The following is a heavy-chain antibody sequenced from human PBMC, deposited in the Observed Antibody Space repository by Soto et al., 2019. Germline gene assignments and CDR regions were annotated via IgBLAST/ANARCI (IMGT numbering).Heavy chain of an antibody. CDR2: ISYDGSNK. V-gene: IGHV3-30*18. CDR3: AKDPLYCSSTSCHTPLYYYGMDV. D-gene: IGHD2-2*02. J-gene: IGHJ6*02. Sequence: GGSLRLSCAASGFTFSSYGTHWVRQAPGKGLEWVAVISYDGSNKYYADSVKGRFTISRDNSKNTLYLQMNSLRAEDTAVYYCAKDPLYCSSTSCHTPLYYYGMDVWGQGTTVTVSS. CDR1: GFTFSSYG.